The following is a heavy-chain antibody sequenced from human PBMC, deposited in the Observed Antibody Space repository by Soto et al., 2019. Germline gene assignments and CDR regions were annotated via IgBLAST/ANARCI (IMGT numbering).Heavy chain of an antibody. CDR2: ISWNSGSI. CDR3: AAGYSFDY. Sequence: DVQLVESGGGLVQPGRSLRLSCAASGFTFDDYAMHWVRQAPGKGLEWVSGISWNSGSIGYADSVKGRFTISRDNAKNSLYLQMNSLRAEDTALYYCAAGYSFDYWGQGTLVTVSS. J-gene: IGHJ4*02. D-gene: IGHD3-9*01. CDR1: GFTFDDYA. V-gene: IGHV3-9*01.